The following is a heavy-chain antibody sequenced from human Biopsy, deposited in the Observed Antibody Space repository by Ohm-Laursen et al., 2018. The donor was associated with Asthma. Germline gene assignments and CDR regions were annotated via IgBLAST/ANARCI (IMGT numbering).Heavy chain of an antibody. CDR1: GYTFTGYY. V-gene: IGHV1-2*02. J-gene: IGHJ4*02. Sequence: GALPKASCTASGYTFTGYYMPWVRQAPGPGLGGMGGINPNSGGTNYAQKFQGRVTMTRDTSISTAYMELSRLRSDDTAVYYCAIVGYSSGWDFFDYWGQGTLVTVSS. D-gene: IGHD6-19*01. CDR3: AIVGYSSGWDFFDY. CDR2: INPNSGGT.